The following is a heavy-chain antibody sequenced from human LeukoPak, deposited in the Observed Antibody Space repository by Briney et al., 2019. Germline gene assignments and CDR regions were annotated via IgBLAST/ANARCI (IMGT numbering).Heavy chain of an antibody. J-gene: IGHJ4*02. D-gene: IGHD4-17*01. CDR2: IKSKTDGGTV. CDR3: TTDPGDYEIY. Sequence: GGSLRLSCAASGFTFSNYNMNWVRQAPGKGLEWVGRIKSKTDGGTVDYAPPVKGRFTISRDDSRNTLSLEMNSLKTEDTAMYYCTTDPGDYEIYWGQGTLVTVSS. CDR1: GFTFSNYN. V-gene: IGHV3-15*01.